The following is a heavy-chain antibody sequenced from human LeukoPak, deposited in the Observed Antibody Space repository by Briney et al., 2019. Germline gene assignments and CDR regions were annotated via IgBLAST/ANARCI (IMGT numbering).Heavy chain of an antibody. CDR1: GGSISSGGYY. Sequence: PSETLSLTCTVSGGSISSGGYYWIWLRQHPGKGLEWIGYIYYSGSTYYNPSLKSRVTISVDTSKNQFSLKLSSVTAADTAVYYCARTYCSGGSCYPHFDYWGQGTLVTVSS. CDR3: ARTYCSGGSCYPHFDY. J-gene: IGHJ4*02. V-gene: IGHV4-31*03. CDR2: IYYSGST. D-gene: IGHD2-15*01.